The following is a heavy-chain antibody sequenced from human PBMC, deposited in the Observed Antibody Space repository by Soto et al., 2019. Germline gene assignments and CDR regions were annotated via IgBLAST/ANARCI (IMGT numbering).Heavy chain of an antibody. J-gene: IGHJ5*02. CDR3: ARGGPSSKWLDP. V-gene: IGHV4-59*02. CDR1: GGSVSSYY. CDR2: IYNGGTT. Sequence: QVQLQESGPGLMKPSETLSLTCTVSGGSVSSYYWSWVRQPPGKRPEWIAYIYNGGTTNYNPSLMSRLSISLDTSKNQFSLKLSSVTAADTAVYFCARGGPSSKWLDPWGQGIQVTVSS.